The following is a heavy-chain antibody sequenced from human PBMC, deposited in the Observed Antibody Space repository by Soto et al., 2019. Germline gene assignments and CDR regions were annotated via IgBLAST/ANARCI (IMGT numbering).Heavy chain of an antibody. CDR2: ISYDGSNK. J-gene: IGHJ6*02. CDR3: ARDHVGV. Sequence: QVQLVESGGGVVQPGRSLRLSCAASGFTFSSYAMHWVRQAPGKGLEWVAVISYDGSNKYYADSVKGRFTISRDNSENTLYLQLNSLRAEDTAVYYCARDHVGVWGQGTTVTVSS. V-gene: IGHV3-30-3*01. CDR1: GFTFSSYA.